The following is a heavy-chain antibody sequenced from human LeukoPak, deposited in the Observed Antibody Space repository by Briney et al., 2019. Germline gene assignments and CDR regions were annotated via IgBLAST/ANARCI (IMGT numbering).Heavy chain of an antibody. CDR2: INGSGGKT. CDR3: AKWGDYDVLTGYYVSDY. J-gene: IGHJ4*02. CDR1: GFTFSNYA. V-gene: IGHV3-23*01. D-gene: IGHD3-9*01. Sequence: GGSLRLSCAASGFTFSNYAMSWVRQAPGKGLEWVSAINGSGGKTYYVDSVKGRFTISRDNSKNTVFLQINSLRAEGTAVYYCAKWGDYDVLTGYYVSDYWGQGTLVTVSS.